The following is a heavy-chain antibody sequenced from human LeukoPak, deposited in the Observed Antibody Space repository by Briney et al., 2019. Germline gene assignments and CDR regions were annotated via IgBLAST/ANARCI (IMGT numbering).Heavy chain of an antibody. CDR2: IYYSGST. V-gene: IGHV4-61*08. J-gene: IGHJ4*02. CDR1: GGSISSGGYY. D-gene: IGHD6-13*01. CDR3: ARLPGGGIAAAGNYFDY. Sequence: SQTLSLTCTVSGGSISSGGYYWSWIRQPPGKGLEWIGYIYYSGSTNYNPSLKSRVTISVDTSKNQFSLKLSSVTAADTAVYYCARLPGGGIAAAGNYFDYWGQGTLVTVSS.